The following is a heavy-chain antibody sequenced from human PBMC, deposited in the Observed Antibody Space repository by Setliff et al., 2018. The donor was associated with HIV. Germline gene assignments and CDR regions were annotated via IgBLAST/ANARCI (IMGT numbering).Heavy chain of an antibody. D-gene: IGHD5-18*01. CDR1: AFTFSNYN. CDR2: ISYDGNKK. V-gene: IGHV3-30*04. CDR3: ASIELAAMVPVDY. J-gene: IGHJ4*02. Sequence: GGSLRLSCAASAFTFSNYNIHWVRQAPGKGLEWVAFISYDGNKKYYADSVKGRFTISRDNSKNTLYLQMNSLRVEDTAVYYCASIELAAMVPVDYWGQGTLVTVSS.